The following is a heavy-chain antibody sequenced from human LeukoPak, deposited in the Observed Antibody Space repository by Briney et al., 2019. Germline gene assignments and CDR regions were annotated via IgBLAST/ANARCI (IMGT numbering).Heavy chain of an antibody. CDR3: ARRSNSWFDNWFDP. Sequence: PSETLSLTCTVSGGSISSYYWSWVRQPPGKGLEWGGYIYYSGSTNYNPSLKSRVTISVDTSKNQFSLKLSSVTAADTAVYYCARRSNSWFDNWFDPWGQGTLVTVSS. V-gene: IGHV4-59*01. J-gene: IGHJ5*02. CDR2: IYYSGST. D-gene: IGHD2-2*01. CDR1: GGSISSYY.